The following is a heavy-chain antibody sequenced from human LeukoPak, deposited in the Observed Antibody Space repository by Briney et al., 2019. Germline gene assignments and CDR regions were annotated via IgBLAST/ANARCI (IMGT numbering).Heavy chain of an antibody. CDR1: GGSISSYY. J-gene: IGHJ5*02. Sequence: SETLSLTXTVSGGSISSYYWSWIRQPPGKGLEWIGYIYYSGSTNYNPSLKSRVTISVDTSKNQFSLKLSSVTAADPAVYYCARNWNLGYNWFDPWGQGTLVTVSS. CDR2: IYYSGST. D-gene: IGHD1-1*01. CDR3: ARNWNLGYNWFDP. V-gene: IGHV4-59*08.